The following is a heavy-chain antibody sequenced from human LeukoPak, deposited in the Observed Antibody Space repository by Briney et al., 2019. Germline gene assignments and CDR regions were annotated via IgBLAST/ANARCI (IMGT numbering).Heavy chain of an antibody. Sequence: SVKVSCKASGGTFISYAISWVRQAPGQGLEWMGGIIPIFGTANYAQKFQGRVTITADESTSTAYMELSSLRSEDTAVYYCARDRDSSGYYVPKNYYGMDVWGQGTTVTVS. V-gene: IGHV1-69*01. CDR2: IIPIFGTA. J-gene: IGHJ6*02. CDR3: ARDRDSSGYYVPKNYYGMDV. CDR1: GGTFISYA. D-gene: IGHD3-22*01.